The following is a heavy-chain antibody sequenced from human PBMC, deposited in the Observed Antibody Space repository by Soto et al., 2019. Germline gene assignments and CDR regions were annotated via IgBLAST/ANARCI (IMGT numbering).Heavy chain of an antibody. J-gene: IGHJ5*01. CDR1: GYSFTSYC. CDR3: ARRGYGSVGYYSHNNFDS. CDR2: VDASDSYT. D-gene: IGHD3-10*01. Sequence: GESLKICCKCAGYSFTSYCISWGREMAGKGLEWVGRVDASDSYTNDSPSVQGHVSISADKSITTAYLQWTSLTASDSAMYYCARRGYGSVGYYSHNNFDSWGQGTLVTVSS. V-gene: IGHV5-10-1*01.